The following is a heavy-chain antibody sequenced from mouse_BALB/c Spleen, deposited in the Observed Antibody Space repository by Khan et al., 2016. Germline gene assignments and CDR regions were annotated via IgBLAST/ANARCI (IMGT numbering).Heavy chain of an antibody. Sequence: QVQLQQSGAELARPGASVKLSCKASGYTFTTYWMQWVKQRPGQGLEWIGAIYPGDGDTRYTLKFKGKATLTADKSSSTAYMQLSSLASEDSAVYYCARGNSYYDYDYWGQGTTLTVSS. CDR2: IYPGDGDT. CDR3: ARGNSYYDYDY. D-gene: IGHD2-4*01. V-gene: IGHV1-87*01. CDR1: GYTFTTYW. J-gene: IGHJ2*01.